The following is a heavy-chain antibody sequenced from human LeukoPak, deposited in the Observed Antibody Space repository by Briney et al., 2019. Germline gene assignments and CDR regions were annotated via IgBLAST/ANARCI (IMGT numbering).Heavy chain of an antibody. CDR1: GFSFSSYT. CDR2: MKEDGSEI. Sequence: PGGSLRLSCVASGFSFSSYTMSWVRQAPGKGLEWVAKMKEDGSEIYYVDSVKGRFTICRDNAKNSLCVQMSSLTVEDTAVYYCARGGARYLDSWGQGTLVTVSS. J-gene: IGHJ5*02. CDR3: ARGGARYLDS. V-gene: IGHV3-7*01. D-gene: IGHD3-9*01.